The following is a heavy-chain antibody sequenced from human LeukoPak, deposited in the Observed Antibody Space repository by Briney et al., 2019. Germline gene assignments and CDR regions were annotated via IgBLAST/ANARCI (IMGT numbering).Heavy chain of an antibody. J-gene: IGHJ4*02. V-gene: IGHV3-7*01. CDR2: INKDGSAK. CDR3: ARDDGGLGYCSGGSCYSHFDS. CDR1: AFTFSNYW. Sequence: GGSLRLSRAASAFTFSNYWMSWVRQAPGKGLEWVANINKDGSAKYYVDSVKGRFTISRDNAKNSLYLQMNSLRAEDTAVYYCARDDGGLGYCSGGSCYSHFDSWGQGTLVTVSS. D-gene: IGHD2-15*01.